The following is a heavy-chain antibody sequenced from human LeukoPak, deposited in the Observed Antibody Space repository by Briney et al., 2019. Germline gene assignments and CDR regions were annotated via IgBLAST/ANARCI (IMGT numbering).Heavy chain of an antibody. V-gene: IGHV3-9*03. Sequence: GWSLRLSCAASGFTFDDYAMHWVRQAPGKGLEWVSGISWNSGSIGYADSVKGRFTITRDNAKNSLYLQMNSLRAEDMALYYCAKEYCSGGSCYRGAFDIWGQGTMVTVSS. CDR2: ISWNSGSI. CDR1: GFTFDDYA. CDR3: AKEYCSGGSCYRGAFDI. J-gene: IGHJ3*02. D-gene: IGHD2-15*01.